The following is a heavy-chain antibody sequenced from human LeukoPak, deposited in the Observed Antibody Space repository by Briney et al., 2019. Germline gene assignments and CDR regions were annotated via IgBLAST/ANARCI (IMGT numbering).Heavy chain of an antibody. CDR3: ARGYGSTWFYYYYMDV. Sequence: ASVKVSCKASGYTFTSYGISWVREAPGQGLEWMEWISAYNGNTNYAQKFQGRVTMTRNTSISTAYMELSSLRSEDTAVYYCARGYGSTWFYYYYMDVWGKGTTVTISS. V-gene: IGHV1-18*01. CDR1: GYTFTSYG. D-gene: IGHD6-13*01. J-gene: IGHJ6*03. CDR2: ISAYNGNT.